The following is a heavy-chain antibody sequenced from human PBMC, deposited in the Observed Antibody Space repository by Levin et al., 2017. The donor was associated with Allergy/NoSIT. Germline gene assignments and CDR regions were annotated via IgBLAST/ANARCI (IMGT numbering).Heavy chain of an antibody. CDR3: ARGRYSVFLNK. J-gene: IGHJ4*02. V-gene: IGHV4-31*03. CDR1: GVSVSSDDYY. Sequence: SVSGVSVSSDDYYWSWIRQHPGKGLEWIGYIRYNDSTHYNPSLTSRVTISRDTSENHFSVRLSSVTAADTAVYYCARGRYSVFLNKWGQGSLVPVSS. CDR2: IRYNDST. D-gene: IGHD5/OR15-5a*01.